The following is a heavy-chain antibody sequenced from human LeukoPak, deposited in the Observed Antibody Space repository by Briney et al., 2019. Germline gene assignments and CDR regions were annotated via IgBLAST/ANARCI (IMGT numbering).Heavy chain of an antibody. CDR1: RFTFSSYS. V-gene: IGHV3-21*01. CDR3: ARDLGVGINWNYGDYMDV. J-gene: IGHJ6*03. Sequence: PVGSLRLSCAASRFTFSSYSMNWVRQDPGKGLEWVSSISSSSSYIYYADSVKGRFTISRDNAKNSLHLQMNSLRAEDTAVYYCARDLGVGINWNYGDYMDVWGKGTTVTVSS. D-gene: IGHD1-7*01. CDR2: ISSSSSYI.